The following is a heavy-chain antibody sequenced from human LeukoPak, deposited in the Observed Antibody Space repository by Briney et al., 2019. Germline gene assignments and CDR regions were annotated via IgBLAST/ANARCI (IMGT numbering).Heavy chain of an antibody. V-gene: IGHV4-30-2*01. D-gene: IGHD6-19*01. CDR3: AVLSVAVAADY. CDR2: INHSGST. CDR1: GGSISSGGYY. J-gene: IGHJ4*02. Sequence: SQTLSLTCTVSGGSISSGGYYWSWLRQPPGTGLEWIGEINHSGSTNYNPSLKSRVTISVDTSKNQFSLKLSSVTAADTAVYYCAVLSVAVAADYWGQGTLVTVSS.